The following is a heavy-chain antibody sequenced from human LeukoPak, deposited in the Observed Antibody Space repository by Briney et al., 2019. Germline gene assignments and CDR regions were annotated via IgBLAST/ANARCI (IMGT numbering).Heavy chain of an antibody. D-gene: IGHD6-13*01. CDR3: ARLYSSSLGRVFDY. Sequence: SETLSLTCTVSGGSISSYYWSWIRQPPGKGLEWVGYIYNSGSTNYNPSLKSRVTISVDTSKNQFSLKLSSVTAADTAVYYCARLYSSSLGRVFDYWGQGTLVTVSS. V-gene: IGHV4-59*01. CDR1: GGSISSYY. CDR2: IYNSGST. J-gene: IGHJ4*02.